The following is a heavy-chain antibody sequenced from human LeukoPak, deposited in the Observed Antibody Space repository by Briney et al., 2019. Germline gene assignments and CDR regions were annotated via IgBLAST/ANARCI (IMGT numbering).Heavy chain of an antibody. Sequence: ASVKVSCKASGYTFTGYYMHWVRQAPGQGLEWMGRINPNSGGTNYAQKFQGRVTMTRDTSTSTAYMELSRLRSDDTAVYYCARDRRITMIVGGNWFDPWGQGTLVTVSS. CDR2: INPNSGGT. CDR1: GYTFTGYY. V-gene: IGHV1-2*06. CDR3: ARDRRITMIVGGNWFDP. D-gene: IGHD3-22*01. J-gene: IGHJ5*02.